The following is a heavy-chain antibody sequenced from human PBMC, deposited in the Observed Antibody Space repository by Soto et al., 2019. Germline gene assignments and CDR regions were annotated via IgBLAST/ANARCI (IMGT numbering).Heavy chain of an antibody. CDR3: AKDPTQYSYGQLGVLTYFDY. V-gene: IGHV3-23*01. J-gene: IGHJ4*02. Sequence: EGSLRLSCAASGFTFSSYAMSWVRQAPGKGLEWVSAISGSGGSTYYADSVKGRFTISRDNSKNTLYLQMNSLRAEDTAVYYCAKDPTQYSYGQLGVLTYFDYWGQGTLVTVSS. CDR1: GFTFSSYA. D-gene: IGHD5-18*01. CDR2: ISGSGGST.